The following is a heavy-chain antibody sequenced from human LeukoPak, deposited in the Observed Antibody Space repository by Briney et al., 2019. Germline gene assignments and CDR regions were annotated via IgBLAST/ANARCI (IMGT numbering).Heavy chain of an antibody. CDR1: GFTFSSYS. J-gene: IGHJ4*02. CDR3: AKHGYWSGSSCFFDL. D-gene: IGHD2-2*03. V-gene: IGHV3-23*01. CDR2: ISGSGPYT. Sequence: PGGSLRLSCAASGFTFSSYSMRWVRQAPGKGLEWVSGISGSGPYTFYTDSVKGRFTISRDSSKNTLYLQMNNLRAEDTALYYCAKHGYWSGSSCFFDLWGQGTLVTVSS.